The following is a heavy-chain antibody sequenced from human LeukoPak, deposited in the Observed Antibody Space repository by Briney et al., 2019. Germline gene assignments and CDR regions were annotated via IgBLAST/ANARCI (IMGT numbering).Heavy chain of an antibody. J-gene: IGHJ3*02. CDR2: IIPIFGTA. D-gene: IGHD6-19*01. CDR3: ARNFSRDITVAGTCAFDI. Sequence: SVKVSCKASGGTFSSYAISWVRQAPGQGLEWMGGIIPIFGTANYAQKFQGRVTITADKSTSTAYMELSRLRSDDTAVYYCARNFSRDITVAGTCAFDIWGQGTMVTVSS. CDR1: GGTFSSYA. V-gene: IGHV1-69*06.